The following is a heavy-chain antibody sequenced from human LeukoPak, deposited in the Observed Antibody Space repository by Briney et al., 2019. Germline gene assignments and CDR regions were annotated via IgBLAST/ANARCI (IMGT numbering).Heavy chain of an antibody. D-gene: IGHD2-15*01. V-gene: IGHV3-48*03. J-gene: IGHJ4*02. CDR3: ARLLCSGGSCYSDY. CDR1: GFTFSSYQ. CDR2: IGSSGSTI. Sequence: GGSLRLSCAASGFTFSSYQMNWVRQAPGKGLEWVSYIGSSGSTIYYADSVKGRFTISRDNAKNSLYLQMNGLRAEDTAVYYCARLLCSGGSCYSDYWGQGTLVTVSS.